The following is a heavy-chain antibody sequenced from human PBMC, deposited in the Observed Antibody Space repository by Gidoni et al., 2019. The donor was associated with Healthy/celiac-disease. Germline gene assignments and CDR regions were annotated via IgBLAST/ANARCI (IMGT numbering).Heavy chain of an antibody. J-gene: IGHJ6*02. CDR2: ISGSGGST. V-gene: IGHV3-23*04. CDR1: GFTFSRYA. Sequence: EVQLVESGGGLVQPGGSLRLSCAASGFTFSRYAMSWVRQAPGKGLEWVSAISGSGGSTYYADSVKGRFTISRDNSKNTLYLQMNSLRAEDTAVYYCAKGFRIDPHDYGDYYYYGMDVWGQGTTVTVSS. D-gene: IGHD4-17*01. CDR3: AKGFRIDPHDYGDYYYYGMDV.